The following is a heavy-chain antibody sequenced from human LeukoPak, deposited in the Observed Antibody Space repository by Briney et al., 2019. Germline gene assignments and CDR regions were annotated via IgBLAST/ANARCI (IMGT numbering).Heavy chain of an antibody. CDR2: INHNGNVN. CDR3: ARGGGLDV. J-gene: IGHJ6*02. D-gene: IGHD3-16*01. Sequence: GGSLRLSCGASGITFSSYWMNWARQAPGKGLEWVASINHNGNVNYYVDSVKGRFTISRDNAKNSLYLQMSNLRAEDTAVYFCARGGGLDVWGQGATVTVSS. V-gene: IGHV3-7*03. CDR1: GITFSSYW.